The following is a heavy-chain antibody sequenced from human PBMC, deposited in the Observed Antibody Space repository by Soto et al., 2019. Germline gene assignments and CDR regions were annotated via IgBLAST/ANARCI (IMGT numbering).Heavy chain of an antibody. CDR3: VARRYCSGGSCPDYFDY. J-gene: IGHJ4*02. CDR2: IIPIFGTT. Sequence: SVKVSCKASGTTFSNYAISWVRQAPGQGLEWMGGIIPIFGTTNYPQKFQGRLTITADESTSTVYMELSSLTSEDTAEYYCVARRYCSGGSCPDYFDYWGQGTLVTVSS. V-gene: IGHV1-69*13. CDR1: GTTFSNYA. D-gene: IGHD2-15*01.